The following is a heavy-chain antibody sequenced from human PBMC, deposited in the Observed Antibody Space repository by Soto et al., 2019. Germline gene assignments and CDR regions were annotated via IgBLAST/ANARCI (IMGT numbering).Heavy chain of an antibody. V-gene: IGHV1-45*02. D-gene: IGHD1-26*01. CDR1: GYTFTYRY. CDR3: ASSEAGDVGSLDY. J-gene: IGHJ4*02. Sequence: SVKVSCKASGYTFTYRYLHWVRQAPGQALEWMGWITPFNGNTNYAQKFQDRVTITRDRSMSTAYMELSSLRSEDTAMYYCASSEAGDVGSLDYWGQGNLVTVSS. CDR2: ITPFNGNT.